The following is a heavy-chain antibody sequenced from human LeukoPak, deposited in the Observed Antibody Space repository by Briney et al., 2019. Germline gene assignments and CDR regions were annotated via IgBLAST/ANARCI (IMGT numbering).Heavy chain of an antibody. Sequence: GRSLRLSCAASGFTFDDYAMHWVRQALGKGLEWVSGISWNSGSIGYADSVKGRFTISRDNAKNSLYLQMNSLRAEDMALYYCAKGLKYYYDSSGYQIDAFDIWGQGTMVTVSS. CDR3: AKGLKYYYDSSGYQIDAFDI. V-gene: IGHV3-9*03. J-gene: IGHJ3*02. D-gene: IGHD3-22*01. CDR2: ISWNSGSI. CDR1: GFTFDDYA.